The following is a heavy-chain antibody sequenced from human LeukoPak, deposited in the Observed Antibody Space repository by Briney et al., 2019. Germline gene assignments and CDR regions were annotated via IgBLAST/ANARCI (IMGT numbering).Heavy chain of an antibody. Sequence: GASVKVSCMASGYTFTSYDINWVRQATGQGLEWMGWMNPNSGNTGYAQKFQGRVIMTRNTSISTAYMELSSLRSEDTAVYYCARGPISSGWYFWFDPWGQGTLVTVSS. CDR3: ARGPISSGWYFWFDP. V-gene: IGHV1-8*01. CDR1: GYTFTSYD. D-gene: IGHD6-19*01. CDR2: MNPNSGNT. J-gene: IGHJ5*02.